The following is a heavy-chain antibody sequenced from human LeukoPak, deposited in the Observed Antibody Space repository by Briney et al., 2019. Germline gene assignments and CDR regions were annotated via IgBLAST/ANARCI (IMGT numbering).Heavy chain of an antibody. CDR2: IYYSGST. CDR3: ARAVAAYGEYGMGV. CDR1: GGSMTDRY. J-gene: IGHJ6*02. Sequence: SETLSLTCTVSGGSMTDRYWSWIRQPSGKELEWIAYIYYSGSTNYNPSLKSRVTVSIDTSKNQFFPRVNSVTAADTAVYYCARAVAAYGEYGMGVWGQGTTVTVSS. V-gene: IGHV4-59*01. D-gene: IGHD4-17*01.